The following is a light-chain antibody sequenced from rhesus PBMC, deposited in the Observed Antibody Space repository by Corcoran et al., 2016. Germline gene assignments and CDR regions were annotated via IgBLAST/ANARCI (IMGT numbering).Light chain of an antibody. J-gene: IGKJ4*01. V-gene: IGKV3-42*02. CDR1: QRVSSS. Sequence: EIVLTQSPATLSLSPGERATLSCRASQRVSSSLAWYQQTPGHAPRVLIYDATSRATGIPDRFSCSGSGTEFTLTISSLEPEDVGVYYCQQSSKWTLTFGGGTKV. CDR2: DAT. CDR3: QQSSKWTLT.